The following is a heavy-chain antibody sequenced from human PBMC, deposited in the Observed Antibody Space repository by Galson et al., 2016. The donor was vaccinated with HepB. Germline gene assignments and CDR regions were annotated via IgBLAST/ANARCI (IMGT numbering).Heavy chain of an antibody. Sequence: SETLSLTCAASGYSINSGHYWAWIRQPPGKGLEWIGSVNHRGSTYYNPSLKGRVSMSVDTSNNQFSLNLGSVTAADTAVYYCARESPRSSGRYNWFDPWGQGTLAIVSS. CDR2: VNHRGST. V-gene: IGHV4-38-2*02. D-gene: IGHD3-10*01. CDR3: ARESPRSSGRYNWFDP. CDR1: GYSINSGHY. J-gene: IGHJ5*02.